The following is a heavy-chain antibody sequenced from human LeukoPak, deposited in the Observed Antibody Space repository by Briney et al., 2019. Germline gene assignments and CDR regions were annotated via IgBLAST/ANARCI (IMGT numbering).Heavy chain of an antibody. J-gene: IGHJ6*02. CDR3: AXGXENXGLLFRYYGMDV. D-gene: IGHD2/OR15-2a*01. CDR1: GGSFSGYY. V-gene: IGHV4-34*01. Sequence: PSETLSLTCAVYGGSFSGYYWSWIRQPPGKGLEWIGEINHSGSTNYNPSLKSRVTISVDTSKNQFSLKLSSVTAADTAVYYCAXGXENXGLLFRYYGMDVWGQGTTVTVSS. CDR2: INHSGST.